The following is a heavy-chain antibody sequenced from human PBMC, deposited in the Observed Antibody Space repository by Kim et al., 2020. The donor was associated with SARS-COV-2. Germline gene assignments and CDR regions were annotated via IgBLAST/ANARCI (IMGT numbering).Heavy chain of an antibody. D-gene: IGHD3-22*01. CDR2: ISGSSGTT. Sequence: GGSLRLSCGASGFTFSSYAMSWVRQAPGKGLEWVSGISGSSGTTYFADSVKGRFTISRDNSKNTVYLQMNRLRAEDTAIYYCAKVGDSSGYYHFDYWGQ. CDR3: AKVGDSSGYYHFDY. CDR1: GFTFSSYA. V-gene: IGHV3-23*01. J-gene: IGHJ4*02.